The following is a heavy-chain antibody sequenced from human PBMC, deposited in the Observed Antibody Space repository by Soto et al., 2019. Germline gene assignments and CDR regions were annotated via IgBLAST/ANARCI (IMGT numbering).Heavy chain of an antibody. CDR2: INAGNGNT. D-gene: IGHD2-15*01. CDR3: ARDLGGWPDY. CDR1: GGTFSSYA. Sequence: ASVKVSCKASGGTFSSYAMHXVRQAPGQRLEWMGWINAGNGNTKYSQKFQGRVTITRDTSASTAYMELSSLRSEDTAVYYCARDLGGWPDYWGQGTLVTVSS. J-gene: IGHJ4*02. V-gene: IGHV1-3*01.